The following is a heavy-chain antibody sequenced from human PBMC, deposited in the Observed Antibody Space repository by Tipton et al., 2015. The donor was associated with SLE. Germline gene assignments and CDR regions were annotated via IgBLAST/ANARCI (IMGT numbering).Heavy chain of an antibody. J-gene: IGHJ4*02. Sequence: SLRLSCAASGFTFSSYSMNWVRQAPGKGLEWVSSISSSSYIYYADSVKGRFTISRDNAKNSLYLQMNSLRAEDTAVYYCARAQYCSGGSCYSPFDYWGQGSLVTVSS. CDR3: ARAQYCSGGSCYSPFDY. CDR1: GFTFSSYS. CDR2: ISSSSYI. D-gene: IGHD2-15*01. V-gene: IGHV3-21*01.